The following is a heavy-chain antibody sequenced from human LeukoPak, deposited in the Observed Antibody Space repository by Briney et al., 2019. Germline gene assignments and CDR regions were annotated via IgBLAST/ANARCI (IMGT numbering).Heavy chain of an antibody. Sequence: ASVKVSCKASGYTFTGYYMHWVRQAPGQGLEWMGWIDPNSGGTNYAQKFQGRVTMTRDTSINTAYMELSRLRSDDTAVYYCAINPDSSGGGSDWYFDLWGRGTLVTVSS. D-gene: IGHD3-22*01. V-gene: IGHV1-2*02. CDR2: IDPNSGGT. CDR3: AINPDSSGGGSDWYFDL. CDR1: GYTFTGYY. J-gene: IGHJ2*01.